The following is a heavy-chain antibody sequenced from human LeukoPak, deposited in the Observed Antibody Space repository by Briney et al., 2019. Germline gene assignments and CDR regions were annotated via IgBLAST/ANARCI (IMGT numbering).Heavy chain of an antibody. CDR2: IWSDGSNK. D-gene: IGHD1-26*01. CDR1: GFTFSSYG. J-gene: IGHJ4*02. Sequence: GGSLRLSCEASGFTFSSYGIHRVRQAPGKGLEWVAVIWSDGSNKYYADSVKGRFTISRDNSKDTLYLQLNSLRAEDTAVYYCARASGSFDYWGQGTLVSVSS. CDR3: ARASGSFDY. V-gene: IGHV3-33*01.